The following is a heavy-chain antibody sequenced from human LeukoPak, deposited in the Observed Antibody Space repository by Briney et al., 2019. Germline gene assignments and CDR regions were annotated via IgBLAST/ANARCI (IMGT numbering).Heavy chain of an antibody. Sequence: KPSETLSLTCSVSGGSISSYYWSWIRQPPGKGLEWIGYIYYSGSTNYNPSLKSRVTISVDTSKNQFSLILSCMTATGTAGYYCARHFGTTSSGYYPYWGQGTLVTVSS. D-gene: IGHD3-22*01. CDR2: IYYSGST. CDR1: GGSISSYY. J-gene: IGHJ4*02. CDR3: ARHFGTTSSGYYPY. V-gene: IGHV4-59*08.